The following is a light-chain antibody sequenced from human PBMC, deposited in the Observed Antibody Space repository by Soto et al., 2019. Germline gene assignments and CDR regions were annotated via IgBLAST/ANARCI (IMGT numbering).Light chain of an antibody. CDR2: AAS. CDR3: QQSYSTLGWT. V-gene: IGKV1-39*01. CDR1: QSISSY. Sequence: DIQMTQSPSSLSASVGDRVTITCRASQSISSYLNWYQQKPGKAPKLLIYAASSLQSGVPSRFSGSGSGTDFTLTISSLQPEDFATYYCQQSYSTLGWTFGQGIKVDIK. J-gene: IGKJ1*01.